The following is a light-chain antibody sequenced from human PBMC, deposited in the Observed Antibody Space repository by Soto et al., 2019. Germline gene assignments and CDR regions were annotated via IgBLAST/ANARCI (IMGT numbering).Light chain of an antibody. J-gene: IGLJ2*01. Sequence: SYELTQPPSVSVAPGKTARITCGGNNIGSKSVNWYQQKPGQAPVLVIYYDSDRPSGIPERFSGSNSGNTATLTISRVEAGDEDDYYCQVWDSSSDLVVFCGGTKLTVL. CDR2: YDS. V-gene: IGLV3-21*04. CDR3: QVWDSSSDLVV. CDR1: NIGSKS.